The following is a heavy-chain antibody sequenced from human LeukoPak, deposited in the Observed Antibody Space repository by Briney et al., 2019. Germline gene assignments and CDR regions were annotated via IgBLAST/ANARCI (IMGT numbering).Heavy chain of an antibody. CDR3: ARDGFYGSGSYYDN. V-gene: IGHV4-4*07. Sequence: SETLSLTCTVSGGSISSYYWSWIRQPAGKGLEWIGRIYTSGSTNYNPSLKSRVTMSVDTSKNQFSLKLSSVTAADTAVYYCARDGFYGSGSYYDNWGQGTLVTVSS. CDR2: IYTSGST. J-gene: IGHJ4*02. CDR1: GGSISSYY. D-gene: IGHD3-10*01.